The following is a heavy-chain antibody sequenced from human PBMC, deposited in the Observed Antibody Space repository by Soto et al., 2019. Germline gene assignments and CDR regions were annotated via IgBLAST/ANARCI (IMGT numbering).Heavy chain of an antibody. D-gene: IGHD2-8*01. CDR2: IIPIFGTA. V-gene: IGHV1-69*13. CDR1: GGTFSSYA. CDR3: ARGRGGYCTNGVCYAFDY. J-gene: IGHJ4*02. Sequence: SVKVSCKASGGTFSSYAISWVRQAPGQGLEWMGGIIPIFGTANYAQKFQGRVTITADESTSTAYMELSSLRSGDTAVYYCARGRGGYCTNGVCYAFDYWGQGTLVTVSS.